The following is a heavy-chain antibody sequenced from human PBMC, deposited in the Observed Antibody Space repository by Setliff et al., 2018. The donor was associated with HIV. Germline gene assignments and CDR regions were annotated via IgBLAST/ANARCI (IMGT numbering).Heavy chain of an antibody. V-gene: IGHV3-7*05. D-gene: IGHD3-22*01. CDR1: GFTFSTYW. Sequence: GSLRLSCAASGFTFSTYWMSWVRQAPGKGLEWVANIKQDGSEKNYMDSVKGRFTISRDNSKNTVYLKMNSLRAEETAVYYCAKDTEGYYDSSGYINPYFDYWGQGTVVTVSS. CDR3: AKDTEGYYDSSGYINPYFDY. J-gene: IGHJ4*02. CDR2: IKQDGSEK.